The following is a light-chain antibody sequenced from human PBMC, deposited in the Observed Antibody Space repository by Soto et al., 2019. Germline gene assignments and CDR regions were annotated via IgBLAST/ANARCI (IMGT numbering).Light chain of an antibody. CDR3: RHYNNWPPET. CDR1: QSVSSR. CDR2: DAS. Sequence: EIVMTQSPATLYVSPGERATLPCRASQSVSSRLAWYQQKRGQAPRLLIYDASTRATGIPAIFSGSGSGTEFNLTISSLQSEDFAIYYCRHYNNWPPETFGQGTRVDIK. V-gene: IGKV3-15*01. J-gene: IGKJ1*01.